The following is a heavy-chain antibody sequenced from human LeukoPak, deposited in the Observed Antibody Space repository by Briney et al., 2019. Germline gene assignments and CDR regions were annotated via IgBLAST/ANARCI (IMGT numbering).Heavy chain of an antibody. V-gene: IGHV3-23*01. J-gene: IGHJ3*02. CDR3: ARRIAVAGTGAFDI. CDR2: ITTSDGNT. Sequence: SGGSLRLSCAASGFTFSSYTMSWVRQAPGKGLEWVSTITTSDGNTYYADSVKGRFTISRDNSKNTLYLQMNSLRAEDTAVYYCARRIAVAGTGAFDIWGQGTTVTVSS. CDR1: GFTFSSYT. D-gene: IGHD6-19*01.